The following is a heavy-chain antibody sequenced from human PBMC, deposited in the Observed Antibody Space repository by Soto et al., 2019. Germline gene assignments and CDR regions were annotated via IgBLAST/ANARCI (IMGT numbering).Heavy chain of an antibody. Sequence: PVGSLRLSCAASGFTFSSYAMSWVRQAPGKGLEWVSAISGSGGSTYYADSVKGRFTISRDNSKNTLYLQMNSLRAEDTAVYYCAKSPNVLRYFDYFDYWGQGTLVTVSS. CDR2: ISGSGGST. D-gene: IGHD3-9*01. J-gene: IGHJ4*02. V-gene: IGHV3-23*01. CDR1: GFTFSSYA. CDR3: AKSPNVLRYFDYFDY.